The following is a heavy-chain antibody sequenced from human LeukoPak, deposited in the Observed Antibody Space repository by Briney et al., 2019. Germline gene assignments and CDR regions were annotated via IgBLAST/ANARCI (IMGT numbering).Heavy chain of an antibody. Sequence: ASVKVSCKASGYTCTGDYMQWVRQAPGQGLECMGRINPNSGGTNYAQKFQGRVTMTRDTSISTAYMELSRLRSDDTAVYYCARDLEGAIWDYDYWGQGTLVTVSS. V-gene: IGHV1-2*06. J-gene: IGHJ4*02. D-gene: IGHD3-3*01. CDR3: ARDLEGAIWDYDY. CDR2: INPNSGGT. CDR1: GYTCTGDY.